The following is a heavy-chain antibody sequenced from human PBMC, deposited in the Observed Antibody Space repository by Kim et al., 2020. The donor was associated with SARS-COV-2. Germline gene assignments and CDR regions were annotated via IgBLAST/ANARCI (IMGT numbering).Heavy chain of an antibody. D-gene: IGHD6-19*01. Sequence: GYAKKFQGGGTMTRNTSISTAYMERSSLRSEDTAVYYCARVLAVAGTIDYWGQGTLVTVSS. CDR3: ARVLAVAGTIDY. V-gene: IGHV1-8*01. J-gene: IGHJ4*02.